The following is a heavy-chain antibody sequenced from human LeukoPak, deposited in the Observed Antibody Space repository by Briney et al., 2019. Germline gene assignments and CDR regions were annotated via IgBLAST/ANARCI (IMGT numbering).Heavy chain of an antibody. D-gene: IGHD1-26*01. V-gene: IGHV4-59*12. CDR2: IYYSGST. Sequence: SETLSLTCTVSGGTINNYFWTWMRQPPGKGLEWIGQIYYSGSTNYNPSLKSRVTISVDTSKNQFSLKVSSVSTADTAVYYCASAQYSGSCLDYWGQGTLVTVSS. CDR3: ASAQYSGSCLDY. CDR1: GGTINNYF. J-gene: IGHJ4*02.